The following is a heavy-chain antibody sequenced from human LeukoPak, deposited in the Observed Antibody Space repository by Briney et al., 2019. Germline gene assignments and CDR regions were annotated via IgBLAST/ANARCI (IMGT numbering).Heavy chain of an antibody. Sequence: GGSLRLSCAASGFTISSYAMSWVRQAPGEGREGVTGKSGSGGSTYYTHSVKGRFTISRDNSKNTLYLQMNSVSAADTAVYYCARDGGKADDYWGQGTLVTVSS. D-gene: IGHD3-3*01. CDR2: KSGSGGST. J-gene: IGHJ4*02. CDR3: ARDGGKADDY. V-gene: IGHV3-23*01. CDR1: GFTISSYA.